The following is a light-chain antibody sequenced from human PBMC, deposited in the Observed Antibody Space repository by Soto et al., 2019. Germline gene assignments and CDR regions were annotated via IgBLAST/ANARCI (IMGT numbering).Light chain of an antibody. CDR1: QGISNY. J-gene: IGKJ4*01. V-gene: IGKV1-27*01. Sequence: DIQMTQSPSSLSASVGDRVTITCRASQGISNYLAWYQQKPGKVPKLLIYAASTLQSGVPSRFSGSGSGTDFTLTSSRLQPEDVATYYCQEYNSALTFGGGTKVEIK. CDR2: AAS. CDR3: QEYNSALT.